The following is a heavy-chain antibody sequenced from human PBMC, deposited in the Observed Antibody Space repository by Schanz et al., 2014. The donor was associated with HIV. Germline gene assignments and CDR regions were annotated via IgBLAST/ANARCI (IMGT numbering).Heavy chain of an antibody. J-gene: IGHJ5*02. CDR1: GGTFSSYA. Sequence: QVQLVQSGAEVKKPGSSVKVSCKASGGTFSSYAITWVRQAPGQGLEWMGGIVPMLGTANYAQKFQGRVTITADKSTSTAYMELSSLRSEDTAVYYCARDLSSVGSGWYGKWFDPWGQGTLVTVSS. V-gene: IGHV1-69*06. CDR2: IVPMLGTA. CDR3: ARDLSSVGSGWYGKWFDP. D-gene: IGHD6-19*01.